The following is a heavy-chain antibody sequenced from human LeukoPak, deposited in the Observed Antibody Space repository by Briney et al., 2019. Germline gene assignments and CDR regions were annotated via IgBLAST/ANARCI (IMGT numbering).Heavy chain of an antibody. CDR3: ARVYGEYGLGY. CDR1: GYTFTGYY. J-gene: IGHJ4*02. CDR2: INPNSGSI. D-gene: IGHD4-17*01. V-gene: IGHV1-2*02. Sequence: GASVKVSCKASGYTFTGYYMHWVRQAPGQGLEWMGWINPNSGSINYAQKLQGRVTMTRDTSISTAYMELSRPRSDDTAVYYCARVYGEYGLGYWGQGTQVTVSS.